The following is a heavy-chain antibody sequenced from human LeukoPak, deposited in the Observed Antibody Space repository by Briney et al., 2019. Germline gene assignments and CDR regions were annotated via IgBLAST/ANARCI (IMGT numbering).Heavy chain of an antibody. D-gene: IGHD3-22*01. J-gene: IGHJ4*02. V-gene: IGHV3-23*01. CDR3: AKVGEYYYDSSGYYYDHYFDY. Sequence: GGSLRLSCAASGFTFSDYYMSWIRQAPGKGLEWVSAISGSGGSTYYADSVKGRFTISRDNSKNTLYLQMNSLRAEDTAVYYCAKVGEYYYDSSGYYYDHYFDYWGQGTLVTVSS. CDR2: ISGSGGST. CDR1: GFTFSDYY.